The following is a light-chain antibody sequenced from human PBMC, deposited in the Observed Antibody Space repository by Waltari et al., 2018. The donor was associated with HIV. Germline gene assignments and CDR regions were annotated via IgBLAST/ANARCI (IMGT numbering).Light chain of an antibody. Sequence: IQMPQYPSSLSGPVGERVNITCQASQDINNYLNWYQQKTGRAPKLLIYDATNLEIGVPSRFSGSGSGTDFTLTISNLQPEDIATYYCQHYDNFLHTFGQGTKLEIK. J-gene: IGKJ2*01. V-gene: IGKV1-33*01. CDR3: QHYDNFLHT. CDR1: QDINNY. CDR2: DAT.